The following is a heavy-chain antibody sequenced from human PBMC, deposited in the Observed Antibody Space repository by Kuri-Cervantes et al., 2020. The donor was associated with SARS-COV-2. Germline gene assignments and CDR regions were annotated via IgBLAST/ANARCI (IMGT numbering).Heavy chain of an antibody. CDR3: ARSCSSTSCYTY. Sequence: ASVKVSCKASGYTFTSYAMHWVRQAPGQRLEWMGWINAGNGNTKYSQKFQGRVTITRDTSASTAYMELSRLRSDDTAVYYCARSCSSTSCYTYWGQGTLVTVSS. CDR2: INAGNGNT. CDR1: GYTFTSYA. J-gene: IGHJ4*02. D-gene: IGHD2-2*02. V-gene: IGHV1-3*01.